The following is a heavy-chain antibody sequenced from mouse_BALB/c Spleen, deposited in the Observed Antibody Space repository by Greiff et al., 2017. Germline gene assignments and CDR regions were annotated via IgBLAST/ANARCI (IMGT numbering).Heavy chain of an antibody. J-gene: IGHJ2*01. Sequence: VQLQQSGAELVRPGTSVKVSCKASGYAFTNYLIEWVKQRPGQGLEWIGVINPGSGGTNYNEKFKGKATLTADKSSSTAYMQLSSLTSDDSAVYFCARGEGDYWGQGTTLTVSS. CDR1: GYAFTNYL. CDR3: ARGEGDY. CDR2: INPGSGGT. V-gene: IGHV1-54*03.